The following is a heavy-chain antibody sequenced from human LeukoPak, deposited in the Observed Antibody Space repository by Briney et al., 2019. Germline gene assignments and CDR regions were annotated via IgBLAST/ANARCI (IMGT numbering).Heavy chain of an antibody. CDR1: GGSISSYY. J-gene: IGHJ4*02. CDR3: ARVGSYMQQLVDSFDY. V-gene: IGHV4-59*12. CDR2: IYYSGST. Sequence: PAETLSLTCTVSGGSISSYYWSWIRQPPGKGLEWIGCIYYSGSTYYNPSLNSRVTLSVDTSKNQFSLKLSSVTAADTAVYYCARVGSYMQQLVDSFDYWGQGTLVTVSS. D-gene: IGHD6-6*01.